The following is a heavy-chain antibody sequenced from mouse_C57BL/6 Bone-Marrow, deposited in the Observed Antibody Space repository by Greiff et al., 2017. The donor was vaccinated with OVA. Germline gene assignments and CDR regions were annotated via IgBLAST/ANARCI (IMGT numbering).Heavy chain of an antibody. V-gene: IGHV1-39*01. CDR1: GYSFTDYN. CDR2: IKPNYGTT. D-gene: IGHD1-1*01. Sequence: EVQLQQSGPELVKPGASVKISCKASGYSFTDYNINWVKQSNGKSLEWIGVIKPNYGTTSYNQKFKGKATLTVDQSSSTAYMQLTSLTSEDSAVYYGTFYYDSSCKYFDVWGTGTTVTVSS. CDR3: TFYYDSSCKYFDV. J-gene: IGHJ1*03.